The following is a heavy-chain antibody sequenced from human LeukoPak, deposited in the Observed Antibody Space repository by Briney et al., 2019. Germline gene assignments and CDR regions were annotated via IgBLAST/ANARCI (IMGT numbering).Heavy chain of an antibody. D-gene: IGHD2-15*01. CDR1: GLPFSDYY. Sequence: GGSLRLSCTASGLPFSDYYMSWIRQAPGKGLEWVSYISSGDPTIHYADSVKGRSTISRDNAQNPLYLQMNGLRAEDTAVYYCARGPRHCDGGTCYCVSDYYYYGRDVWGQGATVTVSS. CDR2: ISSGDPTI. J-gene: IGHJ6*01. CDR3: ARGPRHCDGGTCYCVSDYYYYGRDV. V-gene: IGHV3-11*01.